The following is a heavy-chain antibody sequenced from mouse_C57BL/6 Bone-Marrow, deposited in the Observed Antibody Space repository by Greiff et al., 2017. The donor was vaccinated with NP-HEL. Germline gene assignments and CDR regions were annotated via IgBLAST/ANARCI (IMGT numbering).Heavy chain of an antibody. V-gene: IGHV1-82*01. D-gene: IGHD2-3*01. CDR2: IYPGDGDT. CDR1: GYAFSSSW. J-gene: IGHJ2*01. Sequence: VKLQESGPELVKPGASVKISCKASGYAFSSSWMNWVKQRPGKGLEWIGRIYPGDGDTNYNGKFKGKATLTADKSSSTAYMQLSSLTSEDSAVYFCAREYDGYFDYWGQGTTLTVSS. CDR3: AREYDGYFDY.